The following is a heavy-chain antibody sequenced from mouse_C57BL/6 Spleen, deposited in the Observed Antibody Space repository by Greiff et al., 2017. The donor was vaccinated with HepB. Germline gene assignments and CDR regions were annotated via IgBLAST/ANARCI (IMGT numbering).Heavy chain of an antibody. CDR2: INPSNGGT. J-gene: IGHJ2*01. V-gene: IGHV1-53*01. CDR3: ARRGTTVVARGYYFDY. CDR1: GYTFTSYW. Sequence: QVQLQQPGPELVKPGASVKLSCKASGYTFTSYWMHWVKQRPGQGLEWIGNINPSNGGTNYNEKFKSKATLTVYKSSSTAYMQLSSLTSEDSAVYYCARRGTTVVARGYYFDYWGQGTTLTVSS. D-gene: IGHD1-1*01.